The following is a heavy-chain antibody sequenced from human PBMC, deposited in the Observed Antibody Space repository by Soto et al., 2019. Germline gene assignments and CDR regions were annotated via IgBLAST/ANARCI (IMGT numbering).Heavy chain of an antibody. Sequence: QVQLVESGGGVVQPGRSLRLSCAASGFTFSNYGMHWVRQAPGKGLEWVAVIWLDGNNKYYADSVKGRFTISRDNSKNTLYLEMNSLRADDTAVYYCAKDRGPEGGYNWLAPWGQGTLVTVTS. CDR3: AKDRGPEGGYNWLAP. CDR2: IWLDGNNK. D-gene: IGHD1-26*01. CDR1: GFTFSNYG. V-gene: IGHV3-33*06. J-gene: IGHJ5*02.